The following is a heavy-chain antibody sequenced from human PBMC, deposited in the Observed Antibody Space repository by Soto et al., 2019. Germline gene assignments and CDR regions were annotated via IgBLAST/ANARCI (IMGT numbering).Heavy chain of an antibody. CDR2: IIPILGIA. CDR1: GGTFSSYT. D-gene: IGHD4-17*01. V-gene: IGHV1-69*04. J-gene: IGHJ4*02. Sequence: GASVKVSCKASGGTFSSYTISWVRQAPGQGLEWMGRIIPILGIANYAQKFQGRVTITADKSTSTAYMELSSLRSDDTAVYYCARDLGDDYGDYGHTDYWGQGTLVTVSS. CDR3: ARDLGDDYGDYGHTDY.